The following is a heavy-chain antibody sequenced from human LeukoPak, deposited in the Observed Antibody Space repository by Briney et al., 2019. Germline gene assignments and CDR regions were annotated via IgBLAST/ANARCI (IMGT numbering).Heavy chain of an antibody. CDR2: INWNGGST. J-gene: IGHJ4*02. D-gene: IGHD3-10*01. V-gene: IGHV3-20*04. Sequence: SGGSLRLSCAASGFTFSSFAMNWVRQAPGKGLEWVSGINWNGGSTGYADSVKGRFTISRDNAKNSLYLQMNSLRAEDTALYYCARVDGSGSYYNVPFDYWGQGTLVTVSS. CDR3: ARVDGSGSYYNVPFDY. CDR1: GFTFSSFA.